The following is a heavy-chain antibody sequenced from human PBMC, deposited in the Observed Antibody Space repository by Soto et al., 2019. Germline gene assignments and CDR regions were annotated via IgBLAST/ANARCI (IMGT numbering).Heavy chain of an antibody. V-gene: IGHV3-49*03. J-gene: IGHJ4*02. CDR2: IRSNTYGGTT. Sequence: PVGSLRLSCTTSGFTFGDYAMSWFRQAPGKGLEWIGYIRSNTYGGTTECAASVKGRFTISRDDSKRVAHLQMNSLETEDTAVYFCARRKYLDYWGQGTLVTVSP. CDR3: ARRKYLDY. CDR1: GFTFGDYA. D-gene: IGHD6-6*01.